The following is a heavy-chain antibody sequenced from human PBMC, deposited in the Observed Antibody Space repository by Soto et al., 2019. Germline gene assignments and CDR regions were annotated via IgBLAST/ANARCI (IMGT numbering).Heavy chain of an antibody. D-gene: IGHD4-17*01. CDR1: GFTFSSYG. J-gene: IGHJ6*02. V-gene: IGHV3-33*01. CDR2: IWYDGSNK. CDR3: ARGGVTTTVEDYYYYGMDV. Sequence: GGSLRLSCAASGFTFSSYGMHWVRQAPGKGLEWVAVIWYDGSNKYYADSVKGRFTISRDNSKNTLYLQMNSLRAEDTAVYYCARGGVTTTVEDYYYYGMDVWGQGTTVTVSS.